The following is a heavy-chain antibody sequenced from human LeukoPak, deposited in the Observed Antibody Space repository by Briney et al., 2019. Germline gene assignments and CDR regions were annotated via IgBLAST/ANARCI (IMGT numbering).Heavy chain of an antibody. J-gene: IGHJ1*01. Sequence: GGSLRLSCAASGFTFSSYSMNWVRQAPGKGLEWVSSISSSSAHIYCADSEKGRFTISRDNAKNSLYLQMNSLRVEDTAVYYCARGPRNSSSYQYFQRWGQGTLVTVSS. CDR3: ARGPRNSSSYQYFQR. V-gene: IGHV3-21*01. CDR1: GFTFSSYS. D-gene: IGHD6-13*01. CDR2: ISSSSAHI.